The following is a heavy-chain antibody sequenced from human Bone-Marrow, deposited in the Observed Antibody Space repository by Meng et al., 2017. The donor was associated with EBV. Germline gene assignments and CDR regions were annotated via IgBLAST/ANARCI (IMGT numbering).Heavy chain of an antibody. CDR3: VRGYDYGDYVDY. V-gene: IGHV4-39*07. D-gene: IGHD4-17*01. CDR2: FYSVTTT. Sequence: EFGPGMVDPSETLAPICRVSGASSNTPNYFLGWIRPPPGKGLEWIGTFYSVTTTFYNPSLRSRLAISVDTSKNQFSLRLTSLTAADTAVYYCVRGYDYGDYVDYWGQGTLVTVSS. J-gene: IGHJ4*02. CDR1: GASSNTPNYF.